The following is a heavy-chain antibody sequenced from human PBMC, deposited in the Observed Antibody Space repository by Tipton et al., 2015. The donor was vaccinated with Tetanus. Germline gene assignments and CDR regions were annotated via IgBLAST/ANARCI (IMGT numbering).Heavy chain of an antibody. V-gene: IGHV1-18*01. J-gene: IGHJ4*02. Sequence: VQLVQSGAEVKKPGASVKVSCRASGYSFTTYGINWVRQAPGQGLEWLGWNGGYNGDTNYAQKIQGRVTMTTDTSANTAYMELRSLRSDDTAVYFCARLVKQWLVPEDYWGQGTLVTVSS. CDR3: ARLVKQWLVPEDY. CDR1: GYSFTTYG. CDR2: NGGYNGDT. D-gene: IGHD6-19*01.